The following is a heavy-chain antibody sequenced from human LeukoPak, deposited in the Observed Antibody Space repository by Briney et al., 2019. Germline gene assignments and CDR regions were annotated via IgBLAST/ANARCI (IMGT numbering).Heavy chain of an antibody. Sequence: GGSLRLSCAASGFTFDDYAMHWVRQAPGKGLGWVSLISGDGYSTYYADSVKGRFTISRDNSKNSLYLQMNSLRTEDTALYYCAKSRGGPTMVWGVTSATDVYGMDVWGQGTTVTVSS. J-gene: IGHJ6*02. V-gene: IGHV3-43*02. CDR3: AKSRGGPTMVWGVTSATDVYGMDV. D-gene: IGHD3-10*01. CDR2: ISGDGYST. CDR1: GFTFDDYA.